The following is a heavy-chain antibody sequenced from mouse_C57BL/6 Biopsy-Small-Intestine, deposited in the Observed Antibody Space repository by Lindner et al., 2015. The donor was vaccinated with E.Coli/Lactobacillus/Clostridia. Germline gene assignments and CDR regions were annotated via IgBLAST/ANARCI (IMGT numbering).Heavy chain of an antibody. CDR3: ARGLLLRYHAWTPFDY. J-gene: IGHJ2*01. CDR1: GYAFSSYW. Sequence: VQLQESGAELVKPGASVKISCKASGYAFSSYWMNWVKQRPGKGLEWIGQIYPGDGDTNYNGKFKGKATLTADKSSSTAYMQLSSLTSEDSAVYFCARGLLLRYHAWTPFDYWGQGTTLTVSS. D-gene: IGHD1-1*01. V-gene: IGHV1-80*01. CDR2: IYPGDGDT.